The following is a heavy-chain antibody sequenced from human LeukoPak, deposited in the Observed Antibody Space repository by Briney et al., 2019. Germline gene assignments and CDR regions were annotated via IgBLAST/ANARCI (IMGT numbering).Heavy chain of an antibody. Sequence: ASVKVSCKASGYTFTSYYMHWVRQAPGQGLEWMGIINPSGGSTSYAQKFQGRVTMTRDMSTSTVYMELSSLRSEDTAVYYCARRAYDILTGPDLMWFDPWGQGTLVTVSS. CDR2: INPSGGST. D-gene: IGHD3-9*01. CDR1: GYTFTSYY. CDR3: ARRAYDILTGPDLMWFDP. J-gene: IGHJ5*02. V-gene: IGHV1-46*01.